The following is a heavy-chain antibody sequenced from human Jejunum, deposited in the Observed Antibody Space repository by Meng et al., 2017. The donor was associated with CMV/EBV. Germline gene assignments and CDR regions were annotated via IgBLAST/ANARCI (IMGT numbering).Heavy chain of an antibody. CDR2: IYTSGST. CDR3: ARESGSYYWFDP. V-gene: IGHV4-4*07. D-gene: IGHD1-26*01. CDR1: AGSISGYY. J-gene: IGHJ5*02. Sequence: QVQVQESGPGLVKSSETLSLTCFVSAGSISGYYWSWIRQPAGKGLEWIGRIYTSGSTHYNPSLKSRLTMSVDLSNNQISLKLRSVTAADTAVYYCARESGSYYWFDPWGQGTLVTVSS.